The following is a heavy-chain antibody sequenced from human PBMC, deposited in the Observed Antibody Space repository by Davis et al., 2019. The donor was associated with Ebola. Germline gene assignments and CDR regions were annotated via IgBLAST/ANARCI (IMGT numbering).Heavy chain of an antibody. V-gene: IGHV3-23*01. CDR2: ISGSGGTT. J-gene: IGHJ4*02. CDR3: AKGGWEKRDFDH. CDR1: GFTLRGYA. D-gene: IGHD1-26*01. Sequence: PGGSLRLSCAASGFTLRGYAMSWFRQAPGKGLEWISVISGSGGTTNYADSVKGRLTISRDISSNTVYLQMSSLRAEDTAIYYCAKGGWEKRDFDHWGPGTLVTVSS.